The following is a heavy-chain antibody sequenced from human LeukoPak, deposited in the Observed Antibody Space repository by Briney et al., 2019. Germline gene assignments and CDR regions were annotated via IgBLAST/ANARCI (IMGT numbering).Heavy chain of an antibody. CDR3: AKDKGSSWYPYDDFDI. CDR1: GFTFDDYA. J-gene: IGHJ3*02. D-gene: IGHD6-13*01. V-gene: IGHV3-9*03. CDR2: ISWNSGSI. Sequence: GGSLRLSCAASGFTFDDYAMHWVRHAPEQGLEWVSGISWNSGSIDYAESVKGLFTIYRDNAKSTLYLQMNSLRAEEMALYYCAKDKGSSWYPYDDFDIWGQGTMVTVSS.